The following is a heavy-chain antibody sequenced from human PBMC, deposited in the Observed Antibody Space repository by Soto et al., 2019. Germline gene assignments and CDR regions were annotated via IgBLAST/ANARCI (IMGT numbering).Heavy chain of an antibody. Sequence: QLQLVESGGGVVQPGRSLRLSCAASRFTFSSYGMHWVRQAPGKGLEWVALIWYDGSIKFYAESVTGRFTISRDNSNNTLHLQMNSLRAEDTAVYYCARDLAYCSGDSCYAGLGGLDVWGQGTMVTVSS. J-gene: IGHJ3*01. V-gene: IGHV3-33*01. CDR3: ARDLAYCSGDSCYAGLGGLDV. CDR2: IWYDGSIK. D-gene: IGHD2-15*01. CDR1: RFTFSSYG.